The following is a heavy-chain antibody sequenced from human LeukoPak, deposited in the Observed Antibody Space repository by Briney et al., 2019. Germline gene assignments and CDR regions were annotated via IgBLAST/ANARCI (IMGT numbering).Heavy chain of an antibody. J-gene: IGHJ4*02. CDR1: GFTFSSYS. D-gene: IGHD3-22*01. CDR2: ISSSSSTI. CDR3: ASGLQYYDSSGYLD. Sequence: GGSLRLSCTASGFTFSSYSMNWVRQAPGKGLEWVSYISSSSSTIYYAYSVKGRFTISRDNAKNSLYLQMNSLRAEDTAVYYCASGLQYYDSSGYLDRGQGTLVTVCS. V-gene: IGHV3-48*01.